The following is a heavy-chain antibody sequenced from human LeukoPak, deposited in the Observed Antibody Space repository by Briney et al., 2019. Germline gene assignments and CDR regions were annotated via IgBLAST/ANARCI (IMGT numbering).Heavy chain of an antibody. D-gene: IGHD6-19*01. V-gene: IGHV3-23*01. Sequence: GGSLRLSCAASGFTFSSYSMSWVRQAPGKGLEWVSAISGSGGSTYYADSVKGRFTISRDNSKNTLYLQMNSLRAEDTAVYYCAKAYSSGWYFDYWGQGTLVTVSS. CDR2: ISGSGGST. CDR3: AKAYSSGWYFDY. CDR1: GFTFSSYS. J-gene: IGHJ4*02.